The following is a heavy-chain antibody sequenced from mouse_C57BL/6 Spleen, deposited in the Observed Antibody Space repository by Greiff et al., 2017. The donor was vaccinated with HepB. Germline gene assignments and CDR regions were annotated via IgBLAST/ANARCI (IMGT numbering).Heavy chain of an antibody. D-gene: IGHD1-1*01. CDR2: IDPSDSYT. CDR3: ARYGSSGGDY. V-gene: IGHV1-69*01. J-gene: IGHJ2*01. CDR1: GYTFTSYW. Sequence: VQLQQPGAELVMPGASVKLSCKASGYTFTSYWMHWVKQRPGQGLEWIGEIDPSDSYTNYNQKFKGKSTLTVDKSSSTAYMQLSSLTSEDSAVYYCARYGSSGGDYWGEGTTLTVSS.